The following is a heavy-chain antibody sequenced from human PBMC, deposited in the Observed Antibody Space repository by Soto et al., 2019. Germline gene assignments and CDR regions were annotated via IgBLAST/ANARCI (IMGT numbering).Heavy chain of an antibody. CDR2: IVVGSGNT. CDR3: AADRSYDFWSGYYKTPYYYYGMDV. Sequence: ASVKVSCKASGFTFTSSAVQWVRQARGQRLEWIGWIVVGSGNTNYAQKFQERVTITRDMSTSTAYMELSSLRSEDTAVYYCAADRSYDFWSGYYKTPYYYYGMDVWGQGTTVTVSS. CDR1: GFTFTSSA. D-gene: IGHD3-3*01. V-gene: IGHV1-58*01. J-gene: IGHJ6*02.